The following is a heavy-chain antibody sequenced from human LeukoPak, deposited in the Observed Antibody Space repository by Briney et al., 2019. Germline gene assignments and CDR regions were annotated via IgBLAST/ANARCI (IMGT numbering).Heavy chain of an antibody. CDR3: ARDQSGYYYDSSGYQNQIDY. Sequence: GASVKVSCKASGYTFTSYYMHWVRQAPGQGLEWMGIINPSGGSTSYAQKCQGRVTMTRDTSTSTVYMELSSLRSEDTAVYYCARDQSGYYYDSSGYQNQIDYWGQGTLVTVSS. D-gene: IGHD3-22*01. CDR2: INPSGGST. J-gene: IGHJ4*02. V-gene: IGHV1-46*01. CDR1: GYTFTSYY.